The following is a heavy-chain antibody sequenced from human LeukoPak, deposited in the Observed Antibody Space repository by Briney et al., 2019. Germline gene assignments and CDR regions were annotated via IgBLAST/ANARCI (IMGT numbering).Heavy chain of an antibody. CDR3: ARHVYDVRHNGGYFWVGD. J-gene: IGHJ4*02. CDR1: GGSISSSSYF. D-gene: IGHD1-26*01. CDR2: ISYSGNT. Sequence: SETLSLTCSVSGGSISSSSYFWGWIRQPPGKGLEWIGSISYSGNTYYNPSLRSRVTISVDTSKNQFSLKLSSLPAADTAVYYCARHVYDVRHNGGYFWVGDWGQGTVVTVSS. V-gene: IGHV4-39*01.